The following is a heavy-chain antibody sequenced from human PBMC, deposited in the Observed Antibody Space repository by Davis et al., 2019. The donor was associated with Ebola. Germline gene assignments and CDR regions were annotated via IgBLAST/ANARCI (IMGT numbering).Heavy chain of an antibody. CDR1: GFTFSSYA. Sequence: PGGSLRLSCAASGFTFSSYAMHWVRQAPGKGLEWVAVISYDGSNKYYADSAKGRFTISRDNSKNTLYLQMNSLRAEDTAVYYCARDLAGTTGWFDPWGQGNLVTVSS. V-gene: IGHV3-30-3*01. D-gene: IGHD1-7*01. CDR2: ISYDGSNK. J-gene: IGHJ5*02. CDR3: ARDLAGTTGWFDP.